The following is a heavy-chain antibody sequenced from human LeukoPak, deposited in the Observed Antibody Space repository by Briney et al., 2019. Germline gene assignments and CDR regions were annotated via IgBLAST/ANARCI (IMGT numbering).Heavy chain of an antibody. CDR2: IYHSGST. D-gene: IGHD1-14*01. J-gene: IGHJ4*02. CDR3: ARVQPPVNRPFDY. V-gene: IGHV4-38-2*01. CDR1: GYSISSGYY. Sequence: PSETLSLTCAVSGYSISSGYYWGWIRQPPGKGLEWIGSIYHSGSTYYNPSLKSRVTISVDTSKNQFSLKLSSVTAADTAVYYRARVQPPVNRPFDYWGQATLVTVSP.